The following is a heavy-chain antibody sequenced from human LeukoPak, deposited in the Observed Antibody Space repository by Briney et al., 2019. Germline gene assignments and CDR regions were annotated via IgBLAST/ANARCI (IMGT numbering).Heavy chain of an antibody. CDR1: GFTFSSYG. J-gene: IGHJ5*02. CDR3: AKDPYHTIFAVVIGTFDP. Sequence: GGSLRLSCAASGFTFSSYGMHWVRQAPGKGLEWVAFIRYDGSNKYYADSVKGRFTISRDNSKNTLYLQMNSLRAEDTAVYYCAKDPYHTIFAVVIGTFDPWGQGTLVTVSS. CDR2: IRYDGSNK. D-gene: IGHD3-3*01. V-gene: IGHV3-30*02.